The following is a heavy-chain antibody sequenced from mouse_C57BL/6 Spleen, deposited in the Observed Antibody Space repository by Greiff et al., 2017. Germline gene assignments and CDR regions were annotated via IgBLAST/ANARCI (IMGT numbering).Heavy chain of an antibody. Sequence: VQLQQPGAELVKPGASVKMSCKASGYTFTSYWITWVKQRPGQGLEWIGDISPGSGSTNYNEKFKSKATLTVDTSSSTAYMQLSSLTSEDSAVYDCASSANWERNFDYWGQGTTLTVSS. V-gene: IGHV1-55*01. CDR1: GYTFTSYW. J-gene: IGHJ2*01. CDR2: ISPGSGST. CDR3: ASSANWERNFDY. D-gene: IGHD4-1*01.